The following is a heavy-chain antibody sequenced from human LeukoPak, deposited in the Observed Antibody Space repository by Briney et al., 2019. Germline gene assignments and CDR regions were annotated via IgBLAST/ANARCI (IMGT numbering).Heavy chain of an antibody. CDR3: ARRYYGSSVTSPGWYFDL. Sequence: GESLKISCKGSGYSFTSYWIGWVRQMPGKGLEWMGIIHPGDSDTRYSPSFQGQVTISADKSISTAYLQWSSLKASDTAMYYCARRYYGSSVTSPGWYFDLWGRGTLVTVSS. V-gene: IGHV5-51*01. CDR2: IHPGDSDT. D-gene: IGHD3-22*01. CDR1: GYSFTSYW. J-gene: IGHJ2*01.